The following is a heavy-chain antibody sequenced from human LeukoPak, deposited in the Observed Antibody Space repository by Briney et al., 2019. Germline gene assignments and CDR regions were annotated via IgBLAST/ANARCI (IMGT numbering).Heavy chain of an antibody. CDR3: ARVLSGSWDWFDP. Sequence: GGSLRLSCAASGFTFNRYWIHWVRQAPGKGLEWVSRLNPDGSTTTYAASMKGRFTISRDNAKNTVYLQMNSLRAEDTAVYYCARVLSGSWDWFDPWGQGTLVTVSS. V-gene: IGHV3-74*01. D-gene: IGHD3-22*01. CDR2: LNPDGSTT. J-gene: IGHJ5*02. CDR1: GFTFNRYW.